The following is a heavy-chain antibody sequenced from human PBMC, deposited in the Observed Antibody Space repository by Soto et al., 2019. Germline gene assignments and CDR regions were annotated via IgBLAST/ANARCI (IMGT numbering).Heavy chain of an antibody. D-gene: IGHD1-7*01. CDR2: IYYSGST. Sequence: SETLSLTCTVSGGSISSYYWSWIRRPPGKGLEWIGYIYYSGSTNYNPSLKSRVTISVDTSKNQFSLKLSSVTAADTAVYYCATIAGITGTTGDAFDIWGQGTMVTVSS. J-gene: IGHJ3*02. CDR1: GGSISSYY. V-gene: IGHV4-59*01. CDR3: ATIAGITGTTGDAFDI.